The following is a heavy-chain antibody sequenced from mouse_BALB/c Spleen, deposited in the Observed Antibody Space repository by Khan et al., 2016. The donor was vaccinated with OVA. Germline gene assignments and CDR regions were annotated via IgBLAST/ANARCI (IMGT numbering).Heavy chain of an antibody. J-gene: IGHJ3*01. Sequence: VQLQQSGAELAKPGASVKMSCKASGYTFTTYWMHWVKQRPGQGLEWIGYIDPSTGYTDYNQKFKDKASLTTDKSSSTAYMQLSSLTSEDSAVYYCTRRGIYGIFAYWGHGTLVTVSA. CDR3: TRRGIYGIFAY. CDR1: GYTFTTYW. V-gene: IGHV1-7*01. D-gene: IGHD2-1*01. CDR2: IDPSTGYT.